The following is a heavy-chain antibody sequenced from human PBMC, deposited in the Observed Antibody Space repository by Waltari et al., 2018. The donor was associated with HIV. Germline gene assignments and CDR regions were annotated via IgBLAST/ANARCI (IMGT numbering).Heavy chain of an antibody. CDR3: ARRQTFSDFWSGSRYYYGMDV. Sequence: QVQLVQSGAEVKKPGASVKVSCKASGYTFTGYSMHWVRQAPGQGLGWMNPKSGGTNDAQKFQGRVTMTRDTSISTAYMELSRLRSDDTAVYYCARRQTFSDFWSGSRYYYGMDVWGQGTTVTVSS. CDR1: GYTFTGYS. CDR2: MNPKSGGT. V-gene: IGHV1-2*02. J-gene: IGHJ6*02. D-gene: IGHD3-3*01.